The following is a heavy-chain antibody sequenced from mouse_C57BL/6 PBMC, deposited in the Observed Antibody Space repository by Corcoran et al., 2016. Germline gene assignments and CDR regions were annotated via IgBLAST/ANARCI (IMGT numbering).Heavy chain of an antibody. CDR3: ARGELTEAYYFDY. D-gene: IGHD4-1*01. J-gene: IGHJ2*01. CDR1: GYAFSSYW. CDR2: IYPGDGDT. Sequence: QVQLQQSGAELVKPGASVKISCKASGYAFSSYWMNWVKQRPGKGLEWIGQIYPGDGDTNYNGKFKGKATLTADKSSSTAYMQLSSLTSEDSAVYFCARGELTEAYYFDYWGQGTTLTVSS. V-gene: IGHV1-80*01.